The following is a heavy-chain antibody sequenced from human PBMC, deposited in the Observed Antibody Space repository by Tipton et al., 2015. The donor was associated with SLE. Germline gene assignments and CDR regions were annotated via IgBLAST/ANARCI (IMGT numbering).Heavy chain of an antibody. D-gene: IGHD4-17*01. CDR3: ARHLREATVTPLWYFDL. V-gene: IGHV4-59*08. CDR1: GGSISSYY. Sequence: TLSLTCTVSGGSISSYYWSWIRQPPGKGLEWIGYIYYSGSTNYNPSLKSRVTISVDTSKNQFSLKLSSVTAADTAVYYCARHLREATVTPLWYFDLWGRGTLVTVSS. CDR2: IYYSGST. J-gene: IGHJ2*01.